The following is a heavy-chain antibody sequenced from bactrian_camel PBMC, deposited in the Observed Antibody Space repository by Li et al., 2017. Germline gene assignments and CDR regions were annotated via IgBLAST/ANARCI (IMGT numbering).Heavy chain of an antibody. CDR1: GFTFSSYD. V-gene: IGHV3S40*01. CDR3: VAGFSGCNAVLAVKN. Sequence: DVQLVESGGGLVQPGGSLRLSCAASGFTFSSYDMSWVRQAPGKGLEWVSSIDSRGRTYYPDSEKGRFTISQDSAKTTVYLQMNSLEPEDTAMYYCVAGFSGCNAVLAVKNWGQGTQVTVS. D-gene: IGHD3*01. CDR2: IDSRGRT. J-gene: IGHJ4*01.